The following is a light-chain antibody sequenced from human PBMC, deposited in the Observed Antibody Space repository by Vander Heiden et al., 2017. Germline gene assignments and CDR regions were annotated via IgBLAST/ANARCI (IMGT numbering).Light chain of an antibody. J-gene: IGKJ1*01. CDR3: QQYNNWPPTT. V-gene: IGKV3-15*01. CDR2: GAS. CDR1: PSVSGT. Sequence: EMVMPQSPATLSVSPGERATLSSRPSPSVSGTLAWYPQIPGQAPRRLTYGASTRATGIPARFSGSGSGTEFTHTISSLQAEDCAVYYCQQYNNWPPTTFGQGTKVENK.